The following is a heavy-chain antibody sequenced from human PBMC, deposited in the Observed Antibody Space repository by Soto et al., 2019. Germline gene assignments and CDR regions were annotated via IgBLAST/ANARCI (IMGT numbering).Heavy chain of an antibody. CDR3: XXXXXXXXXXXWFDP. CDR2: ISSSSSTI. CDR1: GFTFSSYS. Sequence: EVQLVESGGGLVQPGGSLRLSCAASGFTFSSYSMNWXXXXXXXXXXXVSYISSSSSTIYYADSVKGRFTISRDNAKXXXXXXXXXXXXXXXXXXXXXXXXXXXXXXXWFDPWGQGTLVTVSS. J-gene: IGHJ5*02. V-gene: IGHV3-48*01.